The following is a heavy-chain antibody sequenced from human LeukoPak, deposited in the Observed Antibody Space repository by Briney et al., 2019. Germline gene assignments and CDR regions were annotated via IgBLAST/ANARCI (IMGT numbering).Heavy chain of an antibody. D-gene: IGHD1-26*01. CDR2: IYYSGST. Sequence: SETLSLTCTVSGGSISSYYWSWIRQPPGKGLEWIGYIYYSGSTNYNPSPKSRVTISVDTSKNQFSLKLSSVTAADTAVYYCARDSVGATQPGYYYYYGMDVWGQGTTVTVSS. J-gene: IGHJ6*02. CDR3: ARDSVGATQPGYYYYYGMDV. V-gene: IGHV4-59*01. CDR1: GGSISSYY.